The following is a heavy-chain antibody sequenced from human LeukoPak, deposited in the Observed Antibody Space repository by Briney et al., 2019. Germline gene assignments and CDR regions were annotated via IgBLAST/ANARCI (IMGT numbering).Heavy chain of an antibody. CDR1: GFTFSSYW. J-gene: IGHJ4*02. V-gene: IGHV3-7*01. CDR2: IKQDGSEK. Sequence: GGSLRLSCAASGFTFSSYWMSWVRQAPGKGLEWVANIKQDGSEKYYADSVKGRFTISRDNVKSSLYLQMSSLRDEDSAVYYCVRRYADYWGQGTLVTVSS. D-gene: IGHD3-9*01. CDR3: VRRYADY.